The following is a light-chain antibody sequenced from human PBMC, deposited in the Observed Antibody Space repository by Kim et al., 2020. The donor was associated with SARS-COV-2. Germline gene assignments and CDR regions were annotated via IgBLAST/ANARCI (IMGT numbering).Light chain of an antibody. J-gene: IGLJ2*01. V-gene: IGLV6-57*03. CDR1: SGKIATNY. Sequence: KPITSSCNRSSGKIATNYVQWYQRRPGSAPPTVIYEDNQRPPGVPARFSGSIDSSSNSDSLTISGLKTEDEADYYCQSYDSSNHVVFGGGTQLTVL. CDR2: EDN. CDR3: QSYDSSNHVV.